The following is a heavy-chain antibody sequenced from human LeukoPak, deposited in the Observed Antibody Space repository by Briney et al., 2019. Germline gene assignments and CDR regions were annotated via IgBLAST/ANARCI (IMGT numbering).Heavy chain of an antibody. CDR2: INPSGGST. CDR1: GYTFTDFY. D-gene: IGHD3-3*01. J-gene: IGHJ4*02. V-gene: IGHV1-46*01. Sequence: ASVKVSCRASGYTFTDFYVHWVRQAPGQGPEWMGIINPSGGSTSYAWKFQGRVTMTRDTSTSKVYMELSSLRLEDTAVYYCARGGPNDFWSGYELDYWGQGTLVTVSS. CDR3: ARGGPNDFWSGYELDY.